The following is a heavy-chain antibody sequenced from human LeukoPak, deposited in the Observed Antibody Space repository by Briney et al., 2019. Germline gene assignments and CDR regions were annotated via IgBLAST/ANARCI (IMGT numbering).Heavy chain of an antibody. CDR2: MNPNSGNT. D-gene: IGHD1-26*01. CDR3: ARSLVGANLYFDY. J-gene: IGHJ4*02. CDR1: GYTFTSYD. V-gene: IGHV1-8*01. Sequence: WASVKVSCKASGYTFTSYDINWVRQATGQGLEWMGWMNPNSGNTGYAQKFQGRVTMTRDTSISTAYMELSRLRSDDTAVYYCARSLVGANLYFDYWGQGTLVTVSS.